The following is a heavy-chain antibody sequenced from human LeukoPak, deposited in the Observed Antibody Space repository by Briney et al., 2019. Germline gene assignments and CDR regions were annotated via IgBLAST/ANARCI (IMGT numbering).Heavy chain of an antibody. Sequence: GGSLRLSCAGSGFTFSIYWMHWVRPVPGKGLVWVAHINGDGSITSHADSVKGRFTISRDNAKNTLYLQMNSLRVEDTAVYYCARVPTNNYGYGDWGQGSLVTVSS. CDR2: INGDGSIT. J-gene: IGHJ4*02. CDR1: GFTFSIYW. V-gene: IGHV3-74*01. D-gene: IGHD5-18*01. CDR3: ARVPTNNYGYGD.